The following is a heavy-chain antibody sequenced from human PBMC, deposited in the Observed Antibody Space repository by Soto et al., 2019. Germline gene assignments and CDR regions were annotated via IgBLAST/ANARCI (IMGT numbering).Heavy chain of an antibody. V-gene: IGHV1-18*01. CDR2: ISAYNGNT. D-gene: IGHD3-10*01. J-gene: IGHJ5*02. CDR1: GYTFTSYG. CDR3: AKTAGWSFTMVRGASNWFDP. Sequence: QVQLVQSGAEVKKPGASVKVSCKASGYTFTSYGISWVRQAPGQGLEWMGWISAYNGNTNYAQKLQGRVNMTTDTSTSTAYMELRSLRSDDTAVYYCAKTAGWSFTMVRGASNWFDPWGQGTLVTVSS.